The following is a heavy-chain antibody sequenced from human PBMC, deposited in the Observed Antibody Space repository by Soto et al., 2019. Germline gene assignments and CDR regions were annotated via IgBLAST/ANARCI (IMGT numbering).Heavy chain of an antibody. CDR3: ASVVGALGHWFDP. V-gene: IGHV1-18*01. CDR2: ISAYNYNT. CDR1: GYTFTSYG. D-gene: IGHD1-26*01. J-gene: IGHJ5*02. Sequence: QVQLVQSGAEVKKPGASVKVSCKASGYTFTSYGLSWVRQAPGQGLEWMGRISAYNYNTNYAQKLQGRVTMTTDTSTSTAYMELRSLRSAYTALYYCASVVGALGHWFDPWGQGTLVTVSS.